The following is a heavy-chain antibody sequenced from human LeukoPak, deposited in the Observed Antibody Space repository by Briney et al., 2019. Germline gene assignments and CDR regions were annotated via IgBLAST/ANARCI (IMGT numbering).Heavy chain of an antibody. CDR1: GGSISSSNYH. D-gene: IGHD4-23*01. CDR3: ARGLPYGGNSLNWFDP. V-gene: IGHV4-39*07. J-gene: IGHJ5*02. Sequence: ASETLSLTCTVSGGSISSSNYHWGWIRQPPGKGLEWIGSIQYSGSTYYNPSLTSRVTISMDTSKNQFSLDLNSVTAADTAVYYCARGLPYGGNSLNWFDPWGQGTVATVSS. CDR2: IQYSGST.